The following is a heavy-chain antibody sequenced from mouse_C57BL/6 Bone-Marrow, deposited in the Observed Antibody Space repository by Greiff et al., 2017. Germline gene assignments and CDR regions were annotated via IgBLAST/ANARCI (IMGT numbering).Heavy chain of an antibody. CDR1: GYSITSDY. D-gene: IGHD1-1*01. Sequence: EVKLMESGPGLAKPSQTLSLTCSVTGYSITSDYWNWIRKFPGNKLEYMGYISYSGSTYYNPSLKSRISITRDTSKNQYYLQLNSVTTEDTATYYCARYGGGITTVVADWYFDVWGTGTTVTVSS. CDR2: ISYSGST. J-gene: IGHJ1*03. V-gene: IGHV3-8*01. CDR3: ARYGGGITTVVADWYFDV.